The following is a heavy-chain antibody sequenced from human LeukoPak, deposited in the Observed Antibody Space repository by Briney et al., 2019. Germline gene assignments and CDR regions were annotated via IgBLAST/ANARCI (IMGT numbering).Heavy chain of an antibody. V-gene: IGHV1-69*13. J-gene: IGHJ6*03. CDR3: ARDGAVEISSSWYKDRAYYYYMDV. D-gene: IGHD6-13*01. CDR1: GGTFSSYA. CDR2: IIPIFGTA. Sequence: ASVKVSCKASGGTFSSYAISWVRQAPGQGLEWMGGIIPIFGTANYAQKFQGRVTITADESTSTAYMELSSLRSEDTAVYYCARDGAVEISSSWYKDRAYYYYMDVWGKGTTVTISS.